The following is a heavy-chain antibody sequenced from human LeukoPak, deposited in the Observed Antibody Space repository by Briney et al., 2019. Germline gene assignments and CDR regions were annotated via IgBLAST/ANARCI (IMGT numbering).Heavy chain of an antibody. J-gene: IGHJ4*02. CDR1: GFTFSSYA. CDR2: ISDNGGST. CDR3: AKPPPDSSSWLFDY. D-gene: IGHD6-13*01. V-gene: IGHV3-23*01. Sequence: GGSLRLSCAASGFTFSSYAMSWVRQAPGQGLEWVSTISDNGGSTYYADSVKGRFTISRDNSKNTLYLQMNTLRAEDTAVYYCAKPPPDSSSWLFDYWGQGALVTVSS.